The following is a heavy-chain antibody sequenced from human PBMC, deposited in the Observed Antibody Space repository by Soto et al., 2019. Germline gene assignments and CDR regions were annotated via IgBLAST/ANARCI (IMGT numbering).Heavy chain of an antibody. D-gene: IGHD3-22*01. V-gene: IGHV3-53*01. CDR3: ARDRVESGYPEYFQH. CDR1: GFTVSSNY. CDR2: IYSGGST. Sequence: PGGSLRLSCAASGFTVSSNYISWVRQAPGKGLEWVSVIYSGGSTYYADSVKGRFTISRDNSKNTLYLQMNSLRAEDTAVYYCARDRVESGYPEYFQHSGQGTLVTVSS. J-gene: IGHJ1*01.